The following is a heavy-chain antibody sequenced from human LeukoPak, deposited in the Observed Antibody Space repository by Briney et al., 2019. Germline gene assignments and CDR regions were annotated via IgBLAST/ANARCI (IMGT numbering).Heavy chain of an antibody. CDR2: ISGSGGST. J-gene: IGHJ6*03. V-gene: IGHV3-23*01. D-gene: IGHD5-12*01. CDR3: ASNSGYDLDYYYMDV. Sequence: SGGSLRLSCAASGFTFSSYAMSWVRQAPGKGLEWVSAISGSGGSTYYADSVKGRFTISRDNSKNTLYLQMNSLRAEDTAVYYCASNSGYDLDYYYMDVWGKGTTVTVSS. CDR1: GFTFSSYA.